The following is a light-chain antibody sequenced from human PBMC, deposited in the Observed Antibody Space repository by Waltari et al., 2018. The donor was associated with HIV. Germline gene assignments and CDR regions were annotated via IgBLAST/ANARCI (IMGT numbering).Light chain of an antibody. V-gene: IGKV3-20*01. CDR2: AAS. J-gene: IGKJ2*01. CDR1: RSVSSNY. CDR3: QQYGTSPYT. Sequence: ENVLTQSPGTLSLSPGERATLSCRASRSVSSNYLTWYQQRPGQAPRLLIYAASTRATAIPYRFSGSGSGTDFTLTISRLEPEDFAVYYCQQYGTSPYTFGQGTKVEI.